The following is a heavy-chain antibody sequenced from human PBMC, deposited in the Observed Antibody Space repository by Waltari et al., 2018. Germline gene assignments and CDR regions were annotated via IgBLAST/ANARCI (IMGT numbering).Heavy chain of an antibody. D-gene: IGHD3-16*01. V-gene: IGHV4-61*02. J-gene: IGHJ5*02. CDR2: IYTSGST. CDR3: ARVRRGWFDP. CDR1: GGSISSGSYY. Sequence: QVQLQESGPGLVKPSQTLSLTCTVSGGSISSGSYYWSWIRQPAGKGLEWIGRIYTSGSTNYNPSLKSRVTISVDTSKNQFSLKLSSVTAADTAVYYCARVRRGWFDPWGQGTLVTVSS.